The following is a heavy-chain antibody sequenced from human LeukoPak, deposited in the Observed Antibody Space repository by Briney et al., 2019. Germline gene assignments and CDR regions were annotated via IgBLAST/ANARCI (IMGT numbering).Heavy chain of an antibody. V-gene: IGHV4-38-2*02. CDR2: IYHSGST. CDR3: ARGNSYNWFDP. CDR1: GYSISSGYY. J-gene: IGHJ5*02. Sequence: SETLSLTCTVSGYSISSGYYWGWIRQPPGKGLEWIGSIYHSGSTYYNPSLKSRVTISVDTSKNQFSLKLSSVTAADTAVYYCARGNSYNWFDPWGQGTLVTVSS. D-gene: IGHD1-7*01.